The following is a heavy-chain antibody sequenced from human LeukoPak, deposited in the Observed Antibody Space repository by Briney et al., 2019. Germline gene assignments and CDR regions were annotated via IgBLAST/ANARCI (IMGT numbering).Heavy chain of an antibody. D-gene: IGHD3-3*01. CDR1: GGSFSGYY. CDR3: ARVFPVLRFLEWLPADV. J-gene: IGHJ6*04. V-gene: IGHV4-34*01. Sequence: KPSETLSLTCAVYGGSFSGYYWSWIRQPPGKGLEWIGEINHSGRTNYNPSLKSRVTISVDTSKNQFSLKLSSVTAADTAVYYCARVFPVLRFLEWLPADVWGKGTTVTVSS. CDR2: INHSGRT.